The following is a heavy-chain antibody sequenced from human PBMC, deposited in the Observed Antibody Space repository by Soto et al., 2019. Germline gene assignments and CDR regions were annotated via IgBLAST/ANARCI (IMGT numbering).Heavy chain of an antibody. J-gene: IGHJ4*02. Sequence: QVQLVQSGAEVKKPGSSVKVSCKASGDTFTTNSLNWVRQAPGQGLEWMGGIIPVVGTTKYAQKYQDRVTTTGDKSTNTAYMELSSLRSDDTAVYYCARGLLYATTYLDYWGQGTPVTVSS. V-gene: IGHV1-69*06. D-gene: IGHD2-8*01. CDR1: GDTFTTNS. CDR3: ARGLLYATTYLDY. CDR2: IIPVVGTT.